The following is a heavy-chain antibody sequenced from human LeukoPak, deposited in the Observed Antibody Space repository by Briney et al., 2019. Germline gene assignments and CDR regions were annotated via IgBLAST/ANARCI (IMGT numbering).Heavy chain of an antibody. CDR2: ISWNSGSI. Sequence: GGSLSLSCAASGFTFDDYAMHWVRQAPGKGLEWVSGISWNSGSIGYADSVKGRFTISRDNAKNSLYLQMNSLKAEDTALYYCAKARFWSGYYFAYWGQGTLVTVSS. V-gene: IGHV3-9*01. CDR1: GFTFDDYA. J-gene: IGHJ4*02. D-gene: IGHD3-3*01. CDR3: AKARFWSGYYFAY.